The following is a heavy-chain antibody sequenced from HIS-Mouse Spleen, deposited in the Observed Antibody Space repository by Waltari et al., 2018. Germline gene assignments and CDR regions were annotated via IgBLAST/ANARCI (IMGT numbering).Heavy chain of an antibody. CDR1: GFTFSSYA. CDR2: ISYDGSNK. Sequence: QVQLVESGGGVVQPGRSLRLSCAASGFTFSSYAMPWVRQAPGKGLEWVAVISYDGSNKYYADSVKGRFTISRDNSKNTLYLQMNSLRAEDTAVYYCAREWELYFDYWGQGTLVTVSS. D-gene: IGHD1-26*01. J-gene: IGHJ4*02. CDR3: AREWELYFDY. V-gene: IGHV3-30-3*01.